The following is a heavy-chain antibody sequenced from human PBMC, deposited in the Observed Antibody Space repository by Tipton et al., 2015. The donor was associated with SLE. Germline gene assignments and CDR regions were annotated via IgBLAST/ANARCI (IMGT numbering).Heavy chain of an antibody. CDR2: IHYSGIT. CDR3: ARDLGYDAFDI. D-gene: IGHD3-16*01. Sequence: GLVKPSETLSLTCTVSGGSISSYYWSWIRQPPGKGLEWIAYIHYSGITNYNPSLKSRVTISVDTSKNQFSLKLSSVTAADTAVYYCARDLGYDAFDIWGQGTMVTVSS. J-gene: IGHJ3*02. CDR1: GGSISSYY. V-gene: IGHV4-59*01.